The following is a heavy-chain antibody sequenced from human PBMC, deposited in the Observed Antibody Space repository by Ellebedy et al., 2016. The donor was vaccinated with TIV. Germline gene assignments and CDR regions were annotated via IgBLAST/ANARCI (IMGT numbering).Heavy chain of an antibody. J-gene: IGHJ3*02. CDR3: ARDDRERWPHAFDI. V-gene: IGHV4-59*01. CDR1: GGSISSYY. Sequence: SETLSLTCTVSGGSISSYYWSWIRQPPGKGLEWIGYIYYSGSTNYNPSLKSRVTISVDTSKNQFSLKLSSVTAADTAVYYCARDDRERWPHAFDIWGQGTMVTVSS. CDR2: IYYSGST. D-gene: IGHD5-24*01.